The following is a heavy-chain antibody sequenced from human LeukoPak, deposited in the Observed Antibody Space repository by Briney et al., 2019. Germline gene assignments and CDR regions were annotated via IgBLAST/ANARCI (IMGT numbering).Heavy chain of an antibody. Sequence: GGSLRLSCAASGFIFSSYAMSWVRQAPGKGLEWVSTTTDSGGSTYYADSVKGRFTISRDNSKNTLYLQMNSLRAEDTAVYYCARSRWLGATGGDYWGQGTLVTVSS. CDR2: TTDSGGST. J-gene: IGHJ4*02. D-gene: IGHD1-26*01. CDR3: ARSRWLGATGGDY. V-gene: IGHV3-23*01. CDR1: GFIFSSYA.